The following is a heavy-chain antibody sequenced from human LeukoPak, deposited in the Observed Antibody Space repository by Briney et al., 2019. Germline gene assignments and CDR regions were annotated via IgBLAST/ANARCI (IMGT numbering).Heavy chain of an antibody. V-gene: IGHV3-30*04. CDR3: ARDRAVIMVRGGYNWFDP. CDR2: VSYDGRNK. J-gene: IGHJ5*02. CDR1: GFNFSSYA. Sequence: GGSLRLSCEASGFNFSSYAMRWVRQAPGKGLEWLAFVSYDGRNKYSADSVKGRFTISRDNSKNTLYLQMNSLTSEDTAVYFCARDRAVIMVRGGYNWFDPWGQGALVTVSS. D-gene: IGHD3-10*01.